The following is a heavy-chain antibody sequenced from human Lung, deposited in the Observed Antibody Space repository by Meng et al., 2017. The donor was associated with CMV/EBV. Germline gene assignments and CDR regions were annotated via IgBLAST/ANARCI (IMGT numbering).Heavy chain of an antibody. CDR3: ARLGVTRAVGYYYYALDV. D-gene: IGHD4-23*01. Sequence: XVSXMGSGYRLTSYWIGWVRQMPGKGLDWMGIIYPDDSDTRYSPSFQGQVTISADKSISTAYLQWRSLKASDTAIYYCARLGVTRAVGYYYYALDVWGQGXTVTVSS. J-gene: IGHJ6*02. CDR1: GYRLTSYW. V-gene: IGHV5-51*01. CDR2: IYPDDSDT.